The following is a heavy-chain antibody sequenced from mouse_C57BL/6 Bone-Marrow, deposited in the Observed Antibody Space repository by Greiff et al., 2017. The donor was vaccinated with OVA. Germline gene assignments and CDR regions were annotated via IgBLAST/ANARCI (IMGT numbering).Heavy chain of an antibody. CDR3: ARRGNYYVAWFAY. D-gene: IGHD1-1*01. V-gene: IGHV1-69*01. CDR2: IDPSDSYT. Sequence: QVQLQQSGAELVMPGASVKLSCKASGYTFTSYWMHWVKQRPGQGLEWIGEIDPSDSYTNYNQKFKGKSTLTVDKSSSTAYMQLSSLTSEDSAVYYCARRGNYYVAWFAYWGQGTLVTVSA. CDR1: GYTFTSYW. J-gene: IGHJ3*01.